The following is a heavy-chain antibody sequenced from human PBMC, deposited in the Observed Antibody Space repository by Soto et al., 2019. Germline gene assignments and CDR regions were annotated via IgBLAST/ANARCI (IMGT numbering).Heavy chain of an antibody. J-gene: IGHJ6*03. CDR2: IWYDGSNK. Sequence: GGSLRLSCAASGFTFSSYGMHWVRQAPGKGLEWVAVIWYDGSNKYYADSVKGRFTISRDNSKNTLYLQMNSLRAEDTAVYYCARMNDYGDPNYYYYYYMDVWGKGTTVTVSS. V-gene: IGHV3-33*01. CDR1: GFTFSSYG. D-gene: IGHD4-17*01. CDR3: ARMNDYGDPNYYYYYYMDV.